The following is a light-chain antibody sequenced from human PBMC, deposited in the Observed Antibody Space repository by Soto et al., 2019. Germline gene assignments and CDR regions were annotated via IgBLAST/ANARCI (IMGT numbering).Light chain of an antibody. Sequence: DIQMTQSPSTLCASVGDRVTIACRASRNIERWLAWYQQKPGKPPKLLILNASTLGSGVPSRFSGSGSGTEFTLTISGLQPDDFATYYCLQDYNYPWTFGQGTKVDI. V-gene: IGKV1-5*01. CDR1: RNIERW. J-gene: IGKJ1*01. CDR2: NAS. CDR3: LQDYNYPWT.